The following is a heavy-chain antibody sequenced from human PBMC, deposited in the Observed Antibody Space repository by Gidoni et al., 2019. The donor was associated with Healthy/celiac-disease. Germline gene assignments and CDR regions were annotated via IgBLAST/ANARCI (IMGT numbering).Heavy chain of an antibody. J-gene: IGHJ6*02. CDR3: AKDRYCTNGVCYTEGGYYYYGMDV. CDR2: ISGSGGST. D-gene: IGHD2-8*01. V-gene: IGHV3-23*01. CDR1: GFTSSSYA. Sequence: EVQLLASGGGLVQPGGSLRLPCAASGFTSSSYAMSWVRQAPGKGLGWVSAISGSGGSTYYADSVKGRFTISRDNSKNTLYLQMNSLRAEDTAVYYCAKDRYCTNGVCYTEGGYYYYGMDVWGQGTTVTVSS.